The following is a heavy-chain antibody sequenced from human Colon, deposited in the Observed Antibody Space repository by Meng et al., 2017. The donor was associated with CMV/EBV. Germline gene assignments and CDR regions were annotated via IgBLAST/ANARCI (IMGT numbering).Heavy chain of an antibody. CDR2: IQYDGNKK. CDR1: GFTFSSYG. V-gene: IGHV3-30*02. J-gene: IGHJ6*02. CDR3: AKEAGGAHYCLDV. D-gene: IGHD1-26*01. Sequence: GESLKISCAASGFTFSSYGMVWVRQAPGKGLEWVAFIQYDGNKKYYADSMKGRFTISRDNFNNTLNLHMDGLRVEDTAVYYCAKEAGGAHYCLDVWGQGTTVTVSS.